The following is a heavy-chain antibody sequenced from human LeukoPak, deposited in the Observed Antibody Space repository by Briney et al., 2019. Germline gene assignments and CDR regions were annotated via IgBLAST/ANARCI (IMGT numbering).Heavy chain of an antibody. Sequence: SETLSLTCTVSADSISNFWWNWIRLPAGKGLEWIGRIHTSGGNNYNPSLRSRVTMSLDTSKNQFSLQLTSVTAADTAMYYCARFPSFYDLSGAANAFDIWGQGTMVIVSS. CDR2: IHTSGGN. CDR1: ADSISNFW. D-gene: IGHD2-15*01. V-gene: IGHV4-4*07. CDR3: ARFPSFYDLSGAANAFDI. J-gene: IGHJ3*02.